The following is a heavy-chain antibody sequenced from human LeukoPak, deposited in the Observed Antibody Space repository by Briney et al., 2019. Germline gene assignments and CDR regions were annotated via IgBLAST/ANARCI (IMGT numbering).Heavy chain of an antibody. D-gene: IGHD2-2*01. J-gene: IGHJ4*02. CDR1: GFTFSSYA. Sequence: GGSLRLSCAASGFTFSSYAMHWVRQAPGKGLEWVAVISYDGSNKYYADSVKGRFTISRDNSKNTLYLQMNSLRAEDTAVYYCANGGYQLLPSHYFDYWGQGTLVTVSS. CDR3: ANGGYQLLPSHYFDY. CDR2: ISYDGSNK. V-gene: IGHV3-30-3*01.